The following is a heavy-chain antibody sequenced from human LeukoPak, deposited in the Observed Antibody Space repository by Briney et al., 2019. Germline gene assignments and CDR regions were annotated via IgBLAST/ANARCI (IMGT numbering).Heavy chain of an antibody. CDR2: INHSGST. D-gene: IGHD3-3*01. CDR1: GGSFSGYY. CDR3: ARVGYDFWSGYCDY. V-gene: IGHV4-34*01. Sequence: PSETLSLTCAVYGGSFSGYYWSWIRQPPGQGLEWIGEINHSGSTNYNPSLKSRGTISVDTSKSQFSLKLSSVTAADTAVYYCARVGYDFWSGYCDYWGQGTLVTVSS. J-gene: IGHJ4*02.